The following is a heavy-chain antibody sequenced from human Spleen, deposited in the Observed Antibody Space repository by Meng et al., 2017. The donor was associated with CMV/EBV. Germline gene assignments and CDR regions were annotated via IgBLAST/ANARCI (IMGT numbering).Heavy chain of an antibody. CDR3: ARVNLGFGELFDY. V-gene: IGHV4-61*01. D-gene: IGHD3-10*01. Sequence: GGYVSKSISSWSWIRQPPGKGLEWIGYIYYSGSPNYNPSLKSRVTISVDTSKNQFSLKLSSVTAADTAVYYCARVNLGFGELFDYWGQGTLVTVSS. J-gene: IGHJ4*02. CDR1: GGYVSKSISS. CDR2: IYYSGSP.